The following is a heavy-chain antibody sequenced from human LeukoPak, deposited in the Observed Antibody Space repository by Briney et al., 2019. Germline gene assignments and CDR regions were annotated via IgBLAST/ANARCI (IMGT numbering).Heavy chain of an antibody. V-gene: IGHV4-34*01. CDR3: ARVNLLGYCTNGVCPGGGLPFDY. J-gene: IGHJ4*02. CDR1: GGSFSGYH. CDR2: INHSEGT. Sequence: SETLSLTCAVYGGSFSGYHWSWIRRPPGKGLEWIGEINHSEGTNYNPSLKSRVTISVDTSKNQFSLKLTSVTAADTAVYYCARVNLLGYCTNGVCPGGGLPFDYWGQGTLVTVSS. D-gene: IGHD2-8*01.